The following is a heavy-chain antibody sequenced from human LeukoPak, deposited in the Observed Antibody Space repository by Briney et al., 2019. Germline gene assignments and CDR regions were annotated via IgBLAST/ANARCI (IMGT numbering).Heavy chain of an antibody. Sequence: PGGSLRLSCAASGFTFSSHAMHWVRQAPGKGLEYVSAISSNGGSTYYANSVKGRFTISRDNSKNTLYLQMGSLRAEDMAVYYCARDLRIAAPGTYYYYYYMDVWGKGTTVTVSS. J-gene: IGHJ6*03. CDR1: GFTFSSHA. CDR2: ISSNGGST. V-gene: IGHV3-64*01. CDR3: ARDLRIAAPGTYYYYYYMDV. D-gene: IGHD6-13*01.